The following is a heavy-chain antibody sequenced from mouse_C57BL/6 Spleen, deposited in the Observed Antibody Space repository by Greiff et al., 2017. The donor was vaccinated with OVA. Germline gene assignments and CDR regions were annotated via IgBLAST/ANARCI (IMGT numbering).Heavy chain of an antibody. Sequence: EVKLVESGPGLVKPSQSLSLTCSVTGYSITSGYYWNWIRQFPGNKLEWMGYISYDGSNNYNPSLKNRISITRDTSKNQFFLKLNSVTTEDTATYYCASPYYYGSSLWYFDVWGTGTTVTVSS. V-gene: IGHV3-6*01. CDR3: ASPYYYGSSLWYFDV. J-gene: IGHJ1*03. D-gene: IGHD1-1*01. CDR1: GYSITSGYY. CDR2: ISYDGSN.